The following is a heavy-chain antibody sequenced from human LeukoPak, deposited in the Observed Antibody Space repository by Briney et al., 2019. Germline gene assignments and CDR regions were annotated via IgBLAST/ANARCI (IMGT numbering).Heavy chain of an antibody. J-gene: IGHJ4*02. CDR3: ARTQRAGDPIDY. CDR1: GFTVSTNS. V-gene: IGHV3-66*01. D-gene: IGHD4-17*01. Sequence: GGSLRLSCTVSGFTVSTNSMSWVRQAPGKGLEWVSFIYSDNTHYSDSVKGRFTISRDNAKNSLYLQMNSLRAEDTAVYYCARTQRAGDPIDYWGQGTLVTVSS. CDR2: IYSDNT.